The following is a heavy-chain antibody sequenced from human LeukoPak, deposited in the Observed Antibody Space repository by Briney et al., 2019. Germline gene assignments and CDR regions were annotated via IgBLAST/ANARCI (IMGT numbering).Heavy chain of an antibody. CDR2: ISSSSSYI. CDR3: ARVDYDFWSGYSEIYYMDV. CDR1: GFTFSSYS. J-gene: IGHJ6*03. Sequence: GGSLRLSCAASGFTFSSYSMNWVRQAPGKGLEWVSSISSSSSYIYYADSVKGRFTISRDNAKNSLYLQMNSLRAEDTAVYYCARVDYDFWSGYSEIYYMDVWGKGTTVTVSS. V-gene: IGHV3-21*01. D-gene: IGHD3-3*01.